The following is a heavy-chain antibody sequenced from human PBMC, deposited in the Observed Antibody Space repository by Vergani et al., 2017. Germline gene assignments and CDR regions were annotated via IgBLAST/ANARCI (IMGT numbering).Heavy chain of an antibody. J-gene: IGHJ4*02. Sequence: QVQLQQWGAGLLKPSETLSLTCAVYGGSFSGYYWSWIRQPPGKGLEWIGEINHSGSTNYNPSLKSRVTISVDTSKNQFSLKLSSVTAAATAVYYCARGRHYGGNMVPFDYWGQGTLVTVSS. V-gene: IGHV4-34*01. D-gene: IGHD4-23*01. CDR3: ARGRHYGGNMVPFDY. CDR1: GGSFSGYY. CDR2: INHSGST.